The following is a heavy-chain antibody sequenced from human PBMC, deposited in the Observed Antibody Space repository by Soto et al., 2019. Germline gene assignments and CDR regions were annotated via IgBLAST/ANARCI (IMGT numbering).Heavy chain of an antibody. CDR1: GYTFTSYY. J-gene: IGHJ3*02. CDR3: AREGIAAAGHDAFDI. Sequence: ASVKVSCKASGYTFTSYYMHWVRQAPGQGLEWMGIINPSGGSTSYAQKFQGRVTMTRDTSTSTVYMELSSLRSEDTAVYYCAREGIAAAGHDAFDIWGQGAMVTVSS. D-gene: IGHD6-13*01. CDR2: INPSGGST. V-gene: IGHV1-46*01.